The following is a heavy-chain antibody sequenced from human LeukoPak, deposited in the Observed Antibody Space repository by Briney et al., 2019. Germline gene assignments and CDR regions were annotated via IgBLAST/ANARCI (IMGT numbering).Heavy chain of an antibody. CDR1: GYTFIDSF. CDR2: INPISGDT. D-gene: IGHD5-12*01. J-gene: IGHJ4*01. Sequence: ASVKVSCKASGYTFIDSFMHWVRQAPGQGPEWMGWINPISGDTNYAQKFQGRLTPTRDTSISTAYMELTRLRFDDTAMYYCARDLAWGSGYDLDYWGLGTLVIVSS. CDR3: ARDLAWGSGYDLDY. V-gene: IGHV1-2*02.